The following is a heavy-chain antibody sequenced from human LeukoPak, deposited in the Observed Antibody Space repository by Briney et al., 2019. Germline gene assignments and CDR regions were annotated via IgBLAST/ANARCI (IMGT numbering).Heavy chain of an antibody. CDR2: ITSSGSYI. CDR3: ATHDYYSSGGYAFDI. CDR1: GFTFSSYS. Sequence: PGGSLRLSCAASGFTFSSYSMNWVRQAPGKGLEWVSYITSSGSYIYYADSVKGRFTISRDNAKNSLYLQMNSLRAEDTAVYYCATHDYYSSGGYAFDIWGRGTMVTVSS. D-gene: IGHD3-22*01. J-gene: IGHJ3*02. V-gene: IGHV3-21*01.